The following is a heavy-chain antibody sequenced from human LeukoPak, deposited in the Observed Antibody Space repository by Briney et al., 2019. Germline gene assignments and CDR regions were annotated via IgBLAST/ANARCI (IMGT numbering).Heavy chain of an antibody. CDR3: AEDFWNFRDS. CDR1: GFIFSENA. J-gene: IGHJ4*02. D-gene: IGHD3-3*01. CDR2: MGVDDNFK. Sequence: EGPLRLSCATSGFIFSENAMHWVRQTPDKGLDWVAYMGVDDNFKEYADSVRGRFTVSRDNSKNTLYLQMNSLKRDDTGMYFCAEDFWNFRDSWGQGTLVTVSS. V-gene: IGHV3-30*02.